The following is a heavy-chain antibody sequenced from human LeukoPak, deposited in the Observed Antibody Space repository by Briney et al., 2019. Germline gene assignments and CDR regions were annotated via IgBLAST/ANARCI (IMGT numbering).Heavy chain of an antibody. CDR1: GFTFSSYS. D-gene: IGHD4-17*01. CDR3: ARGYGGAFDI. Sequence: GGSLRLSCAASGFTFSSYSMNWVRQAPGKGLEWVSSIGSSSSYIYYADSVKGRFTISRDNAKNSLYLQMNSLRAEDTAVYYCARGYGGAFDIWGQGTMVTVSS. V-gene: IGHV3-21*01. J-gene: IGHJ3*02. CDR2: IGSSSSYI.